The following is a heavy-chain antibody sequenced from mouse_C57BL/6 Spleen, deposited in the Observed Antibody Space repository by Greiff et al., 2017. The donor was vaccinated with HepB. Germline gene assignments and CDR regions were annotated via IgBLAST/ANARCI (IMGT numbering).Heavy chain of an antibody. D-gene: IGHD2-4*01. Sequence: VQLQQSGAELVKPGASVKLSCKASGYTFTSYWMHWVKQRPGRGLEWIGRIDPNSGGTKYNEKFKSKATLTVDKPSSTAYMQLSSLTSEDSAVYYCAREKIYYDYFEGYFDYWGQGTTLTVSS. CDR2: IDPNSGGT. CDR1: GYTFTSYW. CDR3: AREKIYYDYFEGYFDY. V-gene: IGHV1-72*01. J-gene: IGHJ2*01.